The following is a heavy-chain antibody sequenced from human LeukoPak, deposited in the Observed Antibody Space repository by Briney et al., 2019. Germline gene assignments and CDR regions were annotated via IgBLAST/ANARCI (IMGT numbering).Heavy chain of an antibody. J-gene: IGHJ4*02. D-gene: IGHD1-26*01. CDR2: ISGSGGIT. CDR3: AKRGATQTKEFDY. CDR1: GFTFSTYA. Sequence: GGSLRLSCAASGFTFSTYAMSWVRQAPGKGLEWVSSISGSGGITFYGDSVRGRFTISRDNSKNTLYLQMNSLRAEDTAVYYCAKRGATQTKEFDYWGQGTLVTVSS. V-gene: IGHV3-23*01.